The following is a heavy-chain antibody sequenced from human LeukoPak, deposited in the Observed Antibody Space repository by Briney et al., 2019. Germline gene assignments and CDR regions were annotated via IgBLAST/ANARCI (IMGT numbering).Heavy chain of an antibody. CDR1: GYTFSSYA. J-gene: IGHJ3*01. V-gene: IGHV7-4-1*02. D-gene: IGHD3-16*01. CDR3: ARSRYDGDAFDV. Sequence: ASVKVSCKASGYTFSSYALNWVRQAPGQRLEWMGWINTNTGNPTYAQAFTGRFLFSLDTSVSTAYLQISSLKAEDSAFYYCARSRYDGDAFDVWGQGTMVTVSS. CDR2: INTNTGNP.